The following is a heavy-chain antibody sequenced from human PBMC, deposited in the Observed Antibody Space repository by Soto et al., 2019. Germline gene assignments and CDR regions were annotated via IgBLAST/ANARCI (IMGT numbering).Heavy chain of an antibody. J-gene: IGHJ6*02. CDR1: GYTFTSYG. D-gene: IGHD2-8*01. CDR3: ARDSCTSGVCYPSMMDV. Sequence: GASVKVSCKASGYTFTSYGISWVLQAPGQGLEWMGWISAYNGNTNYAQKLQGRVTITADESTSTAYMELSSLRSEDTAVYYCARDSCTSGVCYPSMMDVWGQGTTVTVSS. V-gene: IGHV1-18*01. CDR2: ISAYNGNT.